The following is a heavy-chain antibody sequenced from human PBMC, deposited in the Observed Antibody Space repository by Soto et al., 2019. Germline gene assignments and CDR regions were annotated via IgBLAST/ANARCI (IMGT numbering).Heavy chain of an antibody. CDR3: AVGSVGAARLNWFDP. V-gene: IGHV1-18*04. D-gene: IGHD6-6*01. J-gene: IGHJ5*02. Sequence: QVQLVQSGAEVKKPGASVKVSCKASGYTFTSYGITWVRQAPGQGLEWMGWISAYNGNTNYAQKLQGRVTMTTDTSTSAADMELMSLRSDDTAVHYCAVGSVGAARLNWFDPWGQGALVTVSS. CDR1: GYTFTSYG. CDR2: ISAYNGNT.